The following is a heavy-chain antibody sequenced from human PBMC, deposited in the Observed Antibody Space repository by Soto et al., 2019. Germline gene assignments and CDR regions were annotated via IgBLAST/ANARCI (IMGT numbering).Heavy chain of an antibody. D-gene: IGHD2-15*01. CDR1: GFTFSDYY. CDR2: ISSSGSTI. Sequence: QVQLVESGGGLVKPGGSLRLSCAASGFTFSDYYMSWIRQAPGKGLEWVSYISSSGSTIYYADSVKGRFTISRDNAKNTRYLKMNSLRAEETAVYYCARDQGYCSGGSCGYYYYMDVWGKGTTVTVSS. J-gene: IGHJ6*03. V-gene: IGHV3-11*01. CDR3: ARDQGYCSGGSCGYYYYMDV.